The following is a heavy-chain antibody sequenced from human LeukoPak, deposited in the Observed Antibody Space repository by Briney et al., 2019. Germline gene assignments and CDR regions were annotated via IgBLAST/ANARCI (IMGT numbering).Heavy chain of an antibody. CDR1: GFTFSNAQ. J-gene: IGHJ4*02. V-gene: IGHV3-15*01. D-gene: IGHD3-22*01. CDR2: IKREIDGATT. Sequence: PGGSLRLSCAASGFTFSNAQMSWVRQAPGKRVEWIGRIKREIDGATTDYAAPVRGRFTISRDDSKNTLYLQMNSLTAEDTAVYYSSTSYFDNSVYLVYWGQGALVTVSS. CDR3: STSYFDNSVYLVY.